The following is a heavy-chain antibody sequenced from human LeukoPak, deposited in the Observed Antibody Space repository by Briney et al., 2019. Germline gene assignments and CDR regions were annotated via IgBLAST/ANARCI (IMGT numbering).Heavy chain of an antibody. V-gene: IGHV4-39*01. CDR2: IYYSGST. Sequence: PSETLSLTCTVSGGSISSYYWGWIRQPPGKGLEWIGSIYYSGSTYYNPSLKSRVTISVDTSKNQFSLKLSSVTAADTAVYYCARHPPYLGYCSGGSCYGRGFDYWGQGTLVTVSS. D-gene: IGHD2-15*01. J-gene: IGHJ4*02. CDR3: ARHPPYLGYCSGGSCYGRGFDY. CDR1: GGSISSYY.